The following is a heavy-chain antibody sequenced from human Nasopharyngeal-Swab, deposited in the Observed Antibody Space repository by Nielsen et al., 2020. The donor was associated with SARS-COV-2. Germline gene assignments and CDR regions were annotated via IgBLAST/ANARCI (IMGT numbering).Heavy chain of an antibody. D-gene: IGHD6-13*01. CDR2: IYSGGST. CDR1: GFTVSSNY. CDR3: AKDIGSAAAGMGYYGMDV. Sequence: GESLKISCAASGFTVSSNYMSWVRQAPGKGLEWVSVIYSGGSTYYADSVKGRFTISRDNSKNTLYLQMNSLRAEDTAVYYCAKDIGSAAAGMGYYGMDVWGQGTTVTVSS. V-gene: IGHV3-53*01. J-gene: IGHJ6*02.